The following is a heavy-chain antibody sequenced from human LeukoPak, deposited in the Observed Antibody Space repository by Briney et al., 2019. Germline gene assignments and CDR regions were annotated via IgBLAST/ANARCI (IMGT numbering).Heavy chain of an antibody. V-gene: IGHV3-23*01. CDR3: ARGFPYYYDTSGYFFDY. CDR1: GFPLSRYA. CDR2: TSSSDPGT. J-gene: IGHJ4*02. D-gene: IGHD3-22*01. Sequence: GGSLGLSCPASGFPLSRYALSGLGRGPGRGRAGVEVTSSSDPGTYHADSVRGRFTISRGNSENTLYLQMNSLRAEDTAVYYCARGFPYYYDTSGYFFDYWGQGTLVTVSS.